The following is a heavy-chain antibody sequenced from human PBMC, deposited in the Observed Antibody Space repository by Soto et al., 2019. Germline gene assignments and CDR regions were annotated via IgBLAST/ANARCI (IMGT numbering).Heavy chain of an antibody. CDR1: GFALSTRGVG. CDR2: IYWHDEK. CDR3: AHRHPSAVGTDRYCFGS. J-gene: IGHJ5*01. D-gene: IGHD6-13*01. Sequence: QITLKESGPTLVKPTQTRTLTCTCSGFALSTRGVGVGWIRQPPGKALEWLALIYWHDEKRYNPSLKSRLTITKDTSKNQVVLTMTNVDPVDTGTYYCAHRHPSAVGTDRYCFGSWGQGSLVTVSS. V-gene: IGHV2-5*01.